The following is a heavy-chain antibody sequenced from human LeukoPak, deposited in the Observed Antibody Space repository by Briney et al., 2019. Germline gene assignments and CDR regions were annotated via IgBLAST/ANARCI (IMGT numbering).Heavy chain of an antibody. J-gene: IGHJ4*02. CDR2: IYYSGST. D-gene: IGHD2-8*01. CDR1: GGSISSGDYY. V-gene: IGHV4-30-4*01. CDR3: ARDRAVSPGGY. Sequence: SETLSLTCTVSGGSISSGDYYWSWIRQPPGKGLEWIGYIYYSGSTYYNPSLKSRVTISVDTSKNQFSLKLSSVTAADTAVYYCARDRAVSPGGYWGQGTLVTVSS.